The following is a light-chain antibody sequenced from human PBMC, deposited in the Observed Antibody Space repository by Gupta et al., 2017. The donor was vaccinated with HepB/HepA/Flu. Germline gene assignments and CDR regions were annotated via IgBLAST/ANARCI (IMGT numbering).Light chain of an antibody. CDR2: GAN. J-gene: IGKJ1*01. Sequence: IVMTQSPATLSVSPGERATLSCRASPSVSNNLAWYQQRPGQAPRLLIFGANTRATGIPARFRGSASGTEFTLTISSLQSEDFAVYYCQQYNSWPRTFGQGTKVEIK. V-gene: IGKV3-15*01. CDR1: PSVSNN. CDR3: QQYNSWPRT.